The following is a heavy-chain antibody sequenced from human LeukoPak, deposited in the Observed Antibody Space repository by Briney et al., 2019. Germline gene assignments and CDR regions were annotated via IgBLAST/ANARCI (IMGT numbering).Heavy chain of an antibody. CDR1: GVSISSSNSY. CDR3: ARRTRSPVLNWFDP. CDR2: INHSGST. Sequence: SETLSLTCTVSGVSISSSNSYWGWIRQPPGKGLEWIGEINHSGSTNYNPSLKSRVTISVDTSKNQFSLKLSSVTAADTAVYYCARRTRSPVLNWFDPWGQGTLVTVSS. J-gene: IGHJ5*02. V-gene: IGHV4-39*07. D-gene: IGHD2-15*01.